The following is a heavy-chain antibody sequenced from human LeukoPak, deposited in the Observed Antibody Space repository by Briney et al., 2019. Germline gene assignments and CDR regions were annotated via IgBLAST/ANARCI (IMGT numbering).Heavy chain of an antibody. Sequence: GASVKVSCKASGYTFTSYGISWVRQAPGQGLEWMGWISAYNGNTNYAQKLQGRVTMTTDTSTSTAYMELRSLRSDDTAVYYCARYHWNDDGDHWFDPWGQGTLVTVSS. J-gene: IGHJ5*02. V-gene: IGHV1-18*01. CDR2: ISAYNGNT. D-gene: IGHD1-20*01. CDR3: ARYHWNDDGDHWFDP. CDR1: GYTFTSYG.